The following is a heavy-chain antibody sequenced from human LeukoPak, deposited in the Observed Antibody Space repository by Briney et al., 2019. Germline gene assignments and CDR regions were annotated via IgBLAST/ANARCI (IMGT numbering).Heavy chain of an antibody. J-gene: IGHJ4*02. D-gene: IGHD6-13*01. CDR1: GGSFSGYY. V-gene: IGHV4-34*01. Sequence: SETLSLTCAVYGGSFSGYYWSWIRQPPGKGLEWTGEINHSGSTNYNPSLKSRVTISVDTSKNQFSLKLSSVTAADTAVYYCARAPGNPLAAAGKDFDYWGQGTLVTVSS. CDR2: INHSGST. CDR3: ARAPGNPLAAAGKDFDY.